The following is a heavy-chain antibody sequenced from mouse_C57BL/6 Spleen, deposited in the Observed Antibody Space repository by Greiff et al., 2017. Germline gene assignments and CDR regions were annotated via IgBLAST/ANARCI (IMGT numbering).Heavy chain of an antibody. CDR3: ASLIYDGYYDYFDY. Sequence: EVQRVESGGGLVKPGGSLKLSCAASGFTFSSYAMSWVRQTPEKRLEWVATISDGGSYTYYPDNVKGRFTISRDNAKNNLYLQMSHLKSEDTAMYYCASLIYDGYYDYFDYWGQGTTLTVSS. J-gene: IGHJ2*01. D-gene: IGHD2-3*01. CDR2: ISDGGSYT. V-gene: IGHV5-4*01. CDR1: GFTFSSYA.